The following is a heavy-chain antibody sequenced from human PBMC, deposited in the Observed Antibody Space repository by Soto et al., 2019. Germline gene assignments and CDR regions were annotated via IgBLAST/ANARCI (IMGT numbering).Heavy chain of an antibody. J-gene: IGHJ5*02. CDR1: GFTFSSYG. CDR2: IWYDGSNK. CDR3: ARGVRQQLVSSWFDP. Sequence: QVQLVESGGGVVQPGRSLRLSCAASGFTFSSYGMHWVRQAPGKGLEWVAVIWYDGSNKYYADSVKGRFTISRDNSKNTLYLQMNSLRAEDTAVYYCARGVRQQLVSSWFDPWGQGHLGTVSS. D-gene: IGHD6-13*01. V-gene: IGHV3-33*01.